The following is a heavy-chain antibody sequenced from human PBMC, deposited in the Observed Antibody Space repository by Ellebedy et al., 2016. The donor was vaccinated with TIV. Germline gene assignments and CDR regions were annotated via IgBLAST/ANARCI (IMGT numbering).Heavy chain of an antibody. CDR2: INHSGST. V-gene: IGHV4-34*01. CDR3: ARGRLRPWGYYYGMDV. CDR1: GGSFSGYY. Sequence: SQTPSLTCXVYGGSFSGYYWSWIRQPPGKGLEWIGEINHSGSTNYNPSLKSRVTISVDTSKNQFSLKLSSMTAADTAVYYCARGRLRPWGYYYGMDVWGQGTTVTVSS. D-gene: IGHD4-17*01. J-gene: IGHJ6*02.